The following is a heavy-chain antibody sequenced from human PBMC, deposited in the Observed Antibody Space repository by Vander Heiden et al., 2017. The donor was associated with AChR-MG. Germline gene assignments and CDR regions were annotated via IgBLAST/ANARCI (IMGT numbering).Heavy chain of an antibody. Sequence: QVQLVQSGAEVKKPGSSVKVSCKASGGTFSSYALSWVRQAPGQGLEWMGGIIPIFGTANYAQKFQGRVTITADKSTSTAYMELSSLRSEDTAVYYCARAEPWEGYYYYYYGMDVWGQGTTVTVSS. J-gene: IGHJ6*02. CDR1: GGTFSSYA. D-gene: IGHD1-26*01. CDR3: ARAEPWEGYYYYYYGMDV. CDR2: IIPIFGTA. V-gene: IGHV1-69*06.